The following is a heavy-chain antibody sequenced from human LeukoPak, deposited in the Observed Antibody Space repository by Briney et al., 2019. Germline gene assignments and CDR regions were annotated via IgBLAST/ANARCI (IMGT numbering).Heavy chain of an antibody. CDR3: AREPNYYDSSGYSTS. J-gene: IGHJ4*02. CDR1: GFTYSSYS. Sequence: GGSLRLSCAASGFTYSSYSMNWIRQAPGKGLEWVSSISSSSSYIYYADSVKGRFTISRDNAKNSLYLQMNSLRAEDTTVYYCAREPNYYDSSGYSTSGGQGTLVTVSS. V-gene: IGHV3-21*01. CDR2: ISSSSSYI. D-gene: IGHD3-22*01.